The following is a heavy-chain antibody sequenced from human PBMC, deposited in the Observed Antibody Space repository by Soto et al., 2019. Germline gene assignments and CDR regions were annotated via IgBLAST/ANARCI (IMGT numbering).Heavy chain of an antibody. V-gene: IGHV3-53*01. J-gene: IGHJ6*02. D-gene: IGHD6-6*01. Sequence: EVQLVESGGGLIQPGGSLRLSCAASGFTVSSNYMSWVRQAPGKGLEWVSVIYSGGGTYYADSVKGRFTISRDNSKNTLYLQMNGLRAEDTAVYYCTGDSSSSPYYYGMDVWGQGTTVSVS. CDR2: IYSGGGT. CDR1: GFTVSSNY. CDR3: TGDSSSSPYYYGMDV.